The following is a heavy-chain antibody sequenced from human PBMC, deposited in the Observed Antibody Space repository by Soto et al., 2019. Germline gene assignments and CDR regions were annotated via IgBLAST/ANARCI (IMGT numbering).Heavy chain of an antibody. Sequence: GGSLRLSCAASGFTFSSYWMSWVRQAPGKGLEWVAKIKQDGSEKYYVDSEKGRFTIAKDNANNALYLKMNSMSAEDTAVYYCARVPSSSLDYWGQGTLVTVSS. CDR1: GFTFSSYW. CDR3: ARVPSSSLDY. J-gene: IGHJ4*02. CDR2: IKQDGSEK. V-gene: IGHV3-7*01. D-gene: IGHD6-6*01.